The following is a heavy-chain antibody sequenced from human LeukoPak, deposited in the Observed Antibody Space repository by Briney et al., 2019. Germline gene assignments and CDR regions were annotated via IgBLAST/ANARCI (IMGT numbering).Heavy chain of an antibody. CDR2: ISGSGGST. Sequence: GSLRLSCAASGFTFSSYAMSWVRQAPGKGLEWVSAISGSGGSTYYADSVKGRFTISRDNSKNTLYLQMNSLRAEDTAVYYCANLESPRIALLGWGQGTLVTVSS. J-gene: IGHJ4*02. V-gene: IGHV3-23*01. CDR3: ANLESPRIALLG. D-gene: IGHD6-13*01. CDR1: GFTFSSYA.